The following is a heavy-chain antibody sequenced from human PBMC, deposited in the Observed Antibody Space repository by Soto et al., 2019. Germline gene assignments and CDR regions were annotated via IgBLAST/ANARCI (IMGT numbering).Heavy chain of an antibody. Sequence: LRLSFAASGXKVSDYYMSWIRQAPGKGLEWLSYSSNSGTYTRYADSVKGRFSISRDNAKNSLFLQINSLRGEDSATYYCARSGDNYNVLDYWGQGTPVTVSS. V-gene: IGHV3-11*06. J-gene: IGHJ4*02. D-gene: IGHD3-10*02. CDR1: GXKVSDYY. CDR3: ARSGDNYNVLDY. CDR2: SSNSGTYT.